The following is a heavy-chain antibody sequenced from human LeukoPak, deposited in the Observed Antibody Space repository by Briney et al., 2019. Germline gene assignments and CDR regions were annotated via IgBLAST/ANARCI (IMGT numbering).Heavy chain of an antibody. CDR1: GFTLSSYA. CDR2: ISSNGGST. V-gene: IGHV3-64D*06. CDR3: VKSRVVVAANDAFDI. D-gene: IGHD2-15*01. Sequence: GGSLRLSCSASGFTLSSYAMHWVRQAPGKGLEYVSAISSNGGSTYYADSVKGRFTISRDNSKNTLYLQMSSLRAEDTAVYYCVKSRVVVAANDAFDIWGQGTMVTVSS. J-gene: IGHJ3*02.